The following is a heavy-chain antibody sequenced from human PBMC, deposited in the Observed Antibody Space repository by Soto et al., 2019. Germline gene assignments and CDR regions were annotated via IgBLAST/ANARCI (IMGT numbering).Heavy chain of an antibody. J-gene: IGHJ4*02. CDR3: ARVVRFFGGHAGY. V-gene: IGHV1-8*01. CDR1: GYTFTEFD. CDR2: MNTNTGNT. D-gene: IGHD3-3*01. Sequence: QVLMVQSGADVKKPGASVKVSCKTSGYTFTEFDSNWVRQAPGQGLEWMGWMNTNTGNTGYAQKFQGRVTMTRDTSISTAYMELSRLRSEDTAVYYCARVVRFFGGHAGYWGQGTLVTVSS.